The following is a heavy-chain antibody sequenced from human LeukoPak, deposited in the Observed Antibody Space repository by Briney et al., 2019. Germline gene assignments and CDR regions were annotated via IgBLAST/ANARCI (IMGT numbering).Heavy chain of an antibody. D-gene: IGHD5-18*01. CDR2: ISSNGGST. V-gene: IGHV3-64D*09. Sequence: GGSLRLSCSASGFTFSTYTIHWVRQAPGKGLEYVSAISSNGGSTYYADSVKGRFTISRDNSKNILYLQMSSLRAEDTAVYYSVVSYLYAFDIWGQGTMVTVSS. CDR3: VVSYLYAFDI. CDR1: GFTFSTYT. J-gene: IGHJ3*02.